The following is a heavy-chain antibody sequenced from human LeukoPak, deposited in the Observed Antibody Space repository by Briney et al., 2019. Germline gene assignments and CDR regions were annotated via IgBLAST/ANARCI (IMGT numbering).Heavy chain of an antibody. J-gene: IGHJ4*02. V-gene: IGHV4-34*01. CDR1: GGSFSGYC. D-gene: IGHD6-13*01. CDR3: ARGGFRAAAGTALWY. Sequence: SETLSLTCAVYGGSFSGYCWSWIRQPLGKGLEWIGEINHGGSTNYNPSLKSRVTISIDTSKNQFSLKLNSVTAADTAVYFCARGGFRAAAGTALWYWGQGTLVTVSS. CDR2: INHGGST.